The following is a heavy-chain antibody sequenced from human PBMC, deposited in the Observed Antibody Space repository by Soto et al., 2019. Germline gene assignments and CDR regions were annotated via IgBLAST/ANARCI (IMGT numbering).Heavy chain of an antibody. Sequence: QITLKESGPTLVKPTQTLTLTCTFSGFSLSTNGVGVGWIRQPPGKALEWLALIYWNDDKRYSPSLKSRLTITKDTSKTQVVLTMTNMDPVDTATYYCAYSFSYCTNGVCYATQEIPDYWGQGALVTASS. CDR1: GFSLSTNGVG. J-gene: IGHJ4*02. V-gene: IGHV2-5*01. CDR3: AYSFSYCTNGVCYATQEIPDY. CDR2: IYWNDDK. D-gene: IGHD2-8*01.